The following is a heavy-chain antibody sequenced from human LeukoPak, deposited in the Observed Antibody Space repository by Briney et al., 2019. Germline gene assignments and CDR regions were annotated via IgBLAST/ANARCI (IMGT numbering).Heavy chain of an antibody. V-gene: IGHV4-39*06. CDR2: INYGGST. Sequence: SETLSLTCTVSGNSISSTNYFWAWIRQPPGKGLEWIGSINYGGSTYSNPSLKSRVTISVDTSKNQFPLKLSSVTAADTAVYYCAREDRYCSSTSCYTWDYWGQGTLLTVSS. J-gene: IGHJ4*02. CDR1: GNSISSTNYF. CDR3: AREDRYCSSTSCYTWDY. D-gene: IGHD2-2*02.